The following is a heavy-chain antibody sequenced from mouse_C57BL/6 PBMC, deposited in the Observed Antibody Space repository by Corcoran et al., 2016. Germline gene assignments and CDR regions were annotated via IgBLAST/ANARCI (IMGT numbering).Heavy chain of an antibody. V-gene: IGHV1-85*01. CDR1: GYTFSSYD. Sequence: QVQLQQSGPELVKPGASVKLSCKASGYTFSSYDINWVKQRPGQGLEWVGWIYPRDGSTKYNEKFKGKATLTVDTSSSTAYMELHSLTSEDSAVYFCARETAYDGYPLDAMDYWGQGTSVTVSS. D-gene: IGHD2-3*01. J-gene: IGHJ4*01. CDR2: IYPRDGST. CDR3: ARETAYDGYPLDAMDY.